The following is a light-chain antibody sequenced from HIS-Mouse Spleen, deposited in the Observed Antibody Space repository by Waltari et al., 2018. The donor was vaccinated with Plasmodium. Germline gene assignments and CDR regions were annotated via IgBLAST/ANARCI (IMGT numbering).Light chain of an antibody. CDR2: QDS. Sequence: SYELTQPPSVSVSPGQKASITCPGDKLGDKSACWYQQKPGKSPVLVIYQDSKRPSGIPERFSGSNSGNTATLTISGTQAMDEADYYCQAWDSSTVVFGGGTKLTVL. J-gene: IGLJ2*01. V-gene: IGLV3-1*01. CDR1: KLGDKS. CDR3: QAWDSSTVV.